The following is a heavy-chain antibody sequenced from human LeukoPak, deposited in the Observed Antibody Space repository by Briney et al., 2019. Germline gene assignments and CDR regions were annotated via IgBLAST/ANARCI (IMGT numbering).Heavy chain of an antibody. CDR1: GFTFSSYA. V-gene: IGHV3-23*01. CDR3: ARVITNHYYDSSGYYHRAYYYYGMDV. J-gene: IGHJ6*02. D-gene: IGHD3-22*01. Sequence: GGSLRLSCAASGFTFSSYAMSWVRQAPGKGLEWVSAISGSGGSTYYADSVKGRFTISRDNSKNTLYLQMNSLRAEDTAVYYCARVITNHYYDSSGYYHRAYYYYGMDVWGQGTTVTVSS. CDR2: ISGSGGST.